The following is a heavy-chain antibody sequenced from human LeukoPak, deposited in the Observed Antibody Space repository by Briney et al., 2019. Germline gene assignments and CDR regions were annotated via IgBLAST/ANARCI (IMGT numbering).Heavy chain of an antibody. CDR3: AREGGSYRPLDY. J-gene: IGHJ4*02. CDR2: VNLQGGT. Sequence: SETLSLTCTVSGNSISSYYWNWIRQPPGKGLEWIGEVNLQGGTNYNPSLLRRVAISVDTSANHVSLQMTSVTAADTAVYYCAREGGSYRPLDYSGQGTLVTVSS. CDR1: GNSISSYY. V-gene: IGHV4-59*12. D-gene: IGHD3-16*02.